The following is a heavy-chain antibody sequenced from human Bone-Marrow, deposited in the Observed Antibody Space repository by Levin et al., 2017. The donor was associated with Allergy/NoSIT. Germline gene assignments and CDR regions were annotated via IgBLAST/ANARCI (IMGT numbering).Heavy chain of an antibody. Sequence: LSLTCAASGFPFSSFVMHWVRQAPGKGLEWVAMISYDGSRKYHADSVKGQFTISRDNYKNMLYLQMNSLRVEDTALYYCAKDYYGSGSHSTGMDDWGQGTLVTVSS. V-gene: IGHV3-30*18. D-gene: IGHD3-10*01. CDR2: ISYDGSRK. J-gene: IGHJ4*02. CDR1: GFPFSSFV. CDR3: AKDYYGSGSHSTGMDD.